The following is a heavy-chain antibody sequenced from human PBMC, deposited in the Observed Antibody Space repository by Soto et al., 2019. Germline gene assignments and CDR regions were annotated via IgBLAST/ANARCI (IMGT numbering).Heavy chain of an antibody. CDR3: AKVFPEITMIVGGFDY. CDR1: GFTFSSYA. CDR2: ISGSGGST. V-gene: IGHV3-23*01. Sequence: GGSLRLSCAASGFTFSSYAMSWVRQAPGKGLEWVSVISGSGGSTYYADSVKGRFIISRDNSKNTLYLQMNSLRAEDTAVYYCAKVFPEITMIVGGFDYWGQGTLVTVSS. D-gene: IGHD3-22*01. J-gene: IGHJ4*02.